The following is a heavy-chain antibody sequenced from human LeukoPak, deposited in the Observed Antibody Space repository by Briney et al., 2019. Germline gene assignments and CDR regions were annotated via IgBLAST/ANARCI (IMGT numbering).Heavy chain of an antibody. D-gene: IGHD1-7*01. CDR2: IFYSGTT. CDR3: ARHEGAGTTNYDGMDV. V-gene: IGHV4-39*01. CDR1: GGSISSSGYY. J-gene: IGHJ6*02. Sequence: SETLSLTCTVSGGSISSSGYYWGWVRQPPGKGLEWVASIFYSGTTYYNPSLKSRLTISIDTSKKQFSLKLNSLTAADTAVYCARHEGAGTTNYDGMDVWGQGTTVTVSS.